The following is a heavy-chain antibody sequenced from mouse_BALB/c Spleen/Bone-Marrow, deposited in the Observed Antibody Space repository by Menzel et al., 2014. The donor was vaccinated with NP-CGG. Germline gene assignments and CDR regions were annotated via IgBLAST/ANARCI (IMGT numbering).Heavy chain of an antibody. CDR3: ARTLRWYFDV. V-gene: IGHV2-9*02. CDR2: IWAGGNT. CDR1: GFSLTSYG. J-gene: IGHJ1*01. Sequence: VKLQESGPGLVAPSQSLSITCTVSGFSLTSYGVHWVRQPPGEGLEWLGVIWAGGNTNYNSALMSRLNISKDNSKSXVFLKMNSLQTDDTAMYYCARTLRWYFDVWGAGTAVTVSS.